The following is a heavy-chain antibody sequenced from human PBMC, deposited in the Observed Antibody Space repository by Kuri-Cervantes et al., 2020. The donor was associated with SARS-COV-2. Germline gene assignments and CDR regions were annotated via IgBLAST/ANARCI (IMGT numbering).Heavy chain of an antibody. CDR2: ISSSSSYV. D-gene: IGHD6-13*01. Sequence: GGPLRLSCEASGFTLNSYSMTWVRKAPGKGLGWVSSISSSSSYVYYADSLKGRFTISRDNAKNSLYLQRNSLRAEDTAVYYCARDRDGCSSSWYGGYYDGMDVWGQGTTVTVSS. CDR3: ARDRDGCSSSWYGGYYDGMDV. CDR1: GFTLNSYS. V-gene: IGHV3-21*01. J-gene: IGHJ6*02.